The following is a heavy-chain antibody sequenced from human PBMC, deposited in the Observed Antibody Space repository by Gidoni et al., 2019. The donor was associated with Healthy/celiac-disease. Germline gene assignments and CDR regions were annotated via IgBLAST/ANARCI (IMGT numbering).Heavy chain of an antibody. CDR2: ISYDGSNK. CDR1: GFTFSSYA. V-gene: IGHV3-30*01. Sequence: QVQLVESGGGVVQPGRSLRLSCAASGFTFSSYAMHWVRQAPGKGLEWVAVISYDGSNKYYADSVKGRFTICRDNSKNTLYLQMNSLRAEDTAVYYCARELVVAGTYYFDYWGQGTLVTVSS. D-gene: IGHD6-19*01. CDR3: ARELVVAGTYYFDY. J-gene: IGHJ4*02.